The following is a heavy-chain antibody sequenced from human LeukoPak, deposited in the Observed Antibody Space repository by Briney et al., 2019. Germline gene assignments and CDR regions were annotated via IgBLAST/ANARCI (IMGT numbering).Heavy chain of an antibody. V-gene: IGHV7-4-1*02. J-gene: IGHJ6*02. CDR3: ARVVWGDIVVVPAAMDYYYGMDV. Sequence: GASVKVSCKASGYTFTSYAMNWVRQAPGQGLEWMGWINTNTGNPTYAQGFTGRFVFSLDTSVSTAYLQISSLKAEDTAVYYCARVVWGDIVVVPAAMDYYYGMDVWGQGTTVTVSS. CDR2: INTNTGNP. CDR1: GYTFTSYA. D-gene: IGHD2-2*01.